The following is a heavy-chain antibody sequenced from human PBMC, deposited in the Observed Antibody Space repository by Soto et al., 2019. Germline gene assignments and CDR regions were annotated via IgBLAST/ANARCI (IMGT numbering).Heavy chain of an antibody. CDR2: ISYDGSNK. CDR1: GFAFSSYA. J-gene: IGHJ4*02. D-gene: IGHD4-17*01. CDR3: ARDRGGDPEYYFDY. V-gene: IGHV3-30-3*01. Sequence: LRLSCAASGFAFSSYAMHWVRQAPGKGLEWVAVISYDGSNKYYADSVKGRFTISRDNSKNTLYLQMNSLRAEDTAVYYCARDRGGDPEYYFDYWGQGTLVTVSS.